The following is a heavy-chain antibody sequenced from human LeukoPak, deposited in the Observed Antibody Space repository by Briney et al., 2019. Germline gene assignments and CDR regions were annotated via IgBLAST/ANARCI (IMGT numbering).Heavy chain of an antibody. CDR3: ARANWGYVWGSYRNDKHIDY. V-gene: IGHV4-34*01. CDR1: GGSFIGFH. J-gene: IGHJ4*02. CDR2: IYHSGST. D-gene: IGHD3-16*02. Sequence: SETLSLTCAVYGGSFIGFHWNWIRQAPGKGLEWIGEIYHSGSTNYNPSLKSRVTISVDTSKNQFSLKLSSVTAADTAVYYCARANWGYVWGSYRNDKHIDYWGQGTLVTVSS.